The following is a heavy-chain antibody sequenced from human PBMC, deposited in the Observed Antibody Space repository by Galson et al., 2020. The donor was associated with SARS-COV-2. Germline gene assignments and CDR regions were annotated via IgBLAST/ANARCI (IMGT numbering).Heavy chain of an antibody. J-gene: IGHJ3*02. V-gene: IGHV3-30-3*01. Sequence: QAGGSLRLSCAASGFTFSSYAMHWVRQAPGKGLEWVAVISYDGSNKYYADSVKGRFTISRDNSKNTLYLQMNSLRAEDTAVYYCARAYSGSYLSAFDIWGQGTMVTVSS. D-gene: IGHD1-26*01. CDR3: ARAYSGSYLSAFDI. CDR1: GFTFSSYA. CDR2: ISYDGSNK.